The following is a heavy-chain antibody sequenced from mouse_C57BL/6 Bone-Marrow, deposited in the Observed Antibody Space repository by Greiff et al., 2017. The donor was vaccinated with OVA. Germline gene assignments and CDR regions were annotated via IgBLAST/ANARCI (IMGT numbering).Heavy chain of an antibody. V-gene: IGHV14-4*01. D-gene: IGHD2-1*01. Sequence: VQLQQSGAELVRPGASVKLSCTASGFNITDDYMHWVKQRPEQGLEWIGGIDPENGDTEYASKFQGKATITADQSANTAYLQLSSQTSEYTAVYYCTTYYGSYPAWFAYWGQGTLVTVSA. CDR1: GFNITDDY. CDR2: IDPENGDT. J-gene: IGHJ3*01. CDR3: TTYYGSYPAWFAY.